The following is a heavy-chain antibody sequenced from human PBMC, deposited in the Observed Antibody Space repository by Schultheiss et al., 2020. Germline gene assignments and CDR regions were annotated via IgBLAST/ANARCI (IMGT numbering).Heavy chain of an antibody. CDR1: GFTFSSYA. J-gene: IGHJ5*02. D-gene: IGHD3-10*01. CDR3: ARDKLQSEVKPNRGVILNWFDP. Sequence: GESLKISCAASGFTFSSYAMHWVRQAPGKGLEWVAVISYDGSNKYYADSVKGRFTISRDNSKNTLYLQMNSLRAEDTAVYYCARDKLQSEVKPNRGVILNWFDPWGQGTLVTVSS. CDR2: ISYDGSNK. V-gene: IGHV3-30-3*01.